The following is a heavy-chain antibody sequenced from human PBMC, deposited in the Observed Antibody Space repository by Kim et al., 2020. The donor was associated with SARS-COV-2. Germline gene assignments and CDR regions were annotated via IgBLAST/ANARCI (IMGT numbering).Heavy chain of an antibody. CDR1: GFTFSDYY. CDR3: ARSGSGSGSYYLPHYYYYGMDV. V-gene: IGHV3-11*04. Sequence: GGSLRLSCAASGFTFSDYYMSWIRQAPGKGLEWVSYISSSGSTIYYADSVKGRFTISRDNAKNSLYLQMNSLRAEDTAVYYCARSGSGSGSYYLPHYYYYGMDVSGEGTTVTVSS. D-gene: IGHD3-10*01. CDR2: ISSSGSTI. J-gene: IGHJ6*01.